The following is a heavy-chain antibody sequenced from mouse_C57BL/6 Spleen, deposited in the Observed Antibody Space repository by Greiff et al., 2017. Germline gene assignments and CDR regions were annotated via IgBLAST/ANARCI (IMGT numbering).Heavy chain of an antibody. J-gene: IGHJ4*01. Sequence: QVQLQQPGAELVKPGASVKLSCKASGYTFNSYWMHWVKQRPGQGLEWIGMIHPNSGSTNYNEKFKSKATLTVDKSSSTAYMQRSSLTSEDSAVYYGARWLLPHYYAMDYGGQGTSVTVSS. CDR1: GYTFNSYW. CDR3: ARWLLPHYYAMDY. CDR2: IHPNSGST. D-gene: IGHD2-3*01. V-gene: IGHV1-64*01.